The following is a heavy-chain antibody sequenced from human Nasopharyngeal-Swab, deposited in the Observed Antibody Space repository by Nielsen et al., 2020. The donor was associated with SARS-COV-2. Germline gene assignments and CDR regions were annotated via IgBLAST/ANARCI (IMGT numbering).Heavy chain of an antibody. V-gene: IGHV2-5*02. D-gene: IGHD3-3*01. Sequence: SGPTLVKPTQTLTLTCSFSGFSLTTSGVGVAWIRQPPGKALEWLALIYLADEQRDNPSLKTSLTLTKDTSKDQVVLTLTNMGPVDSGTYYCAPITRGLERDTIFGVPLASLSYYYMDVWGKETTVTVS. CDR3: APITRGLERDTIFGVPLASLSYYYMDV. CDR2: IYLADEQ. J-gene: IGHJ6*03. CDR1: GFSLTTSGVG.